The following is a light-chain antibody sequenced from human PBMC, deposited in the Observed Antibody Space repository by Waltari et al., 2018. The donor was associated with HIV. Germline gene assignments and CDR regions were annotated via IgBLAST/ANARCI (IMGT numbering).Light chain of an antibody. CDR2: AAS. CDR3: LQHNSYPRIT. Sequence: DIQMTQSPSSLSASVGDRVTITCRASKGIRNDLGWYPQQPGKATKRLIYAASSLQSGVPSRFSGSGSGTEFTLTISSLQPEDFATYYCLQHNSYPRITFGGGTKVEIK. CDR1: KGIRND. J-gene: IGKJ4*01. V-gene: IGKV1-17*01.